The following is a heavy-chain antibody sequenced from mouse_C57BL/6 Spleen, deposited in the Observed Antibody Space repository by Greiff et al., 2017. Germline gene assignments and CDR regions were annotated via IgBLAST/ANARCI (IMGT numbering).Heavy chain of an antibody. CDR3: ARGRLLRSYWYFDV. CDR2: IYPGSGST. V-gene: IGHV1-55*01. Sequence: QVQLQQPGAELVKPGASVKMSCKASGYTFTSYWITWVKQRPGQGLEWIGDIYPGSGSTNYNEKFKSKATLTVDTSSSTAYMQLSSLTSEDSAVYYCARGRLLRSYWYFDVWGTGTTATVPS. CDR1: GYTFTSYW. J-gene: IGHJ1*03. D-gene: IGHD2-3*01.